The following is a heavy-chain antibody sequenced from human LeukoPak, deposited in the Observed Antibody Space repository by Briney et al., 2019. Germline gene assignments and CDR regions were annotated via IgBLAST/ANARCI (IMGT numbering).Heavy chain of an antibody. D-gene: IGHD5-24*01. CDR2: INPDSDVT. V-gene: IGHV1-2*02. J-gene: IGHJ4*02. CDR3: AKDRLHWLQGTGADH. CDR1: GYTFTDYY. Sequence: GASVKVSCKASGYTFTDYYIHWVRLAPGQGLEWMGRINPDSDVTNYAQKFQGRVTMTRDTSTSTAYMELTRLRYDDTALYYCAKDRLHWLQGTGADHWGQGTLVTVSS.